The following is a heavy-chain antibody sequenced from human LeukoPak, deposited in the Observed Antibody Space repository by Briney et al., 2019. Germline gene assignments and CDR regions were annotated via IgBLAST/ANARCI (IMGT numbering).Heavy chain of an antibody. J-gene: IGHJ4*02. D-gene: IGHD3-10*01. CDR2: FYYSGST. CDR3: ARQPSRITMVRGVSRYYFDY. Sequence: SETLSLTCTVSGGSITSSSYYWGWIRQPPGKGLQWIGSFYYSGSTYYNPSLKSRVTIYEGTSKNQFSLKLSSVTAADTAVYYCARQPSRITMVRGVSRYYFDYWGQGTLVTVSS. V-gene: IGHV4-39*01. CDR1: GGSITSSSYY.